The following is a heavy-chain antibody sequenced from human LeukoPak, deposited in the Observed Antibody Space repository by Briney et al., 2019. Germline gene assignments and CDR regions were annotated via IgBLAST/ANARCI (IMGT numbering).Heavy chain of an antibody. V-gene: IGHV3-64*01. CDR3: ARELPSSGYFDY. Sequence: PGGSLRLSCTASGFAFSTYFMHWVRQAPGKGLEYVSSIGADGTDIYYVNSVNGRFTISRDNSKNTLYLQMGSLRPEDMAIYYCARELPSSGYFDYWGQGTLVTVSS. D-gene: IGHD3-22*01. CDR1: GFAFSTYF. J-gene: IGHJ4*02. CDR2: IGADGTDI.